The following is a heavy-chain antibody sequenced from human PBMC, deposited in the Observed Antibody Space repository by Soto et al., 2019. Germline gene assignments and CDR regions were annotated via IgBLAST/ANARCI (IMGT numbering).Heavy chain of an antibody. CDR3: ARAYYDFWSGYGGHNWFDP. V-gene: IGHV4-4*02. CDR2: IYHSGST. J-gene: IGHJ5*02. Sequence: QVQLQESGPGLVKPSGTLSLTCAVSGGSISSSNWWSWVRQPPGKGLEWIGEIYHSGSTNYNPSLKSRVTISVDKSKNQFSLKLSSVTAADTAVYYRARAYYDFWSGYGGHNWFDPWGQGTLVTVSS. D-gene: IGHD3-3*01. CDR1: GGSISSSNW.